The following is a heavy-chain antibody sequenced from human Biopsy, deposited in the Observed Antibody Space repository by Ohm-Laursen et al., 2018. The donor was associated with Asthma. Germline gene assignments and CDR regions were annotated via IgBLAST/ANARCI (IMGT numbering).Heavy chain of an antibody. J-gene: IGHJ6*02. CDR3: ARAVDYSHYYGIDV. CDR2: ISVYNGNT. CDR1: GYTFNSAG. V-gene: IGHV1-18*01. D-gene: IGHD3-10*01. Sequence: SSVKVSCKASGYTFNSAGIAWVRQAPGQGLEWMGWISVYNGNTKVAQKLQDRVTMITDTSTSTAYMELRSLRSDDTAVYFCARAVDYSHYYGIDVWGQGTTVTVS.